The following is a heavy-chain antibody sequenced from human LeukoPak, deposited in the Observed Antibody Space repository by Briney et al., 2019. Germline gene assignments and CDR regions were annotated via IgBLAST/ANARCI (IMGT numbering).Heavy chain of an antibody. CDR1: GGSFSGYY. Sequence: SEALSLTCAVYGGSFSGYYWSWIRQPPGKGLEWIGEINHSGSTNYNPSLKSRVTMSVDTSKNQFSLKLSSVTAADTAVYYCARRIAAAGKRGFDYWGQGTLVTVSS. CDR2: INHSGST. D-gene: IGHD6-13*01. J-gene: IGHJ4*02. CDR3: ARRIAAAGKRGFDY. V-gene: IGHV4-34*01.